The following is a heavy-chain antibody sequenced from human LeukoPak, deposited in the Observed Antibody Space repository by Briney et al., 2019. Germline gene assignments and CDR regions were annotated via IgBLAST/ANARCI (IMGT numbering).Heavy chain of an antibody. Sequence: ASVKVSCKASGYTFTGYYMHWVRQAPGQGLEWMGRINPNSGGTNYAQKFQGRVTMTRDTSISTAYMELSRLRSDDTAVYYCARVPPHYYGSSGYYKGEVNWFDPWGQGTLVTVSS. J-gene: IGHJ5*02. CDR2: INPNSGGT. V-gene: IGHV1-2*06. D-gene: IGHD3-22*01. CDR1: GYTFTGYY. CDR3: ARVPPHYYGSSGYYKGEVNWFDP.